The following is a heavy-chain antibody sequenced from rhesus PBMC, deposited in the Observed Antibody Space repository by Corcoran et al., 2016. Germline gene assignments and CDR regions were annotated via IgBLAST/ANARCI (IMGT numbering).Heavy chain of an antibody. J-gene: IGHJ4*01. Sequence: QVQLQESGPGLVKPSETRSLTCAVSGYSISSGYGWSWIRQPPGKGLEWIGYIGGRSCSTHYHPSLKSRVTVSKDTSKNQFSLQLSSVTAADTAVYYCARVCSSTYCSSVFDYWGQGVLVTVSS. V-gene: IGHV4-127*01. CDR3: ARVCSSTYCSSVFDY. CDR2: IGGRSCST. D-gene: IGHD2-15*01. CDR1: GYSISSGYG.